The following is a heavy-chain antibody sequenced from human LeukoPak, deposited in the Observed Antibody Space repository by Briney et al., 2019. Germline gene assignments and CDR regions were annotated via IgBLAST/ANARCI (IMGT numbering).Heavy chain of an antibody. Sequence: TSETLSLTCTVSGGSISSYYWSWIRQPPGKGLEWIGYIYYSGSTNYNPSLKSRVTISVDTSKNQFSLKLSSVTAADTAVYYCARSCGADCYTDYWGQGTLVTVSS. CDR3: ARSCGADCYTDY. V-gene: IGHV4-59*01. CDR1: GGSISSYY. CDR2: IYYSGST. D-gene: IGHD2-21*02. J-gene: IGHJ4*02.